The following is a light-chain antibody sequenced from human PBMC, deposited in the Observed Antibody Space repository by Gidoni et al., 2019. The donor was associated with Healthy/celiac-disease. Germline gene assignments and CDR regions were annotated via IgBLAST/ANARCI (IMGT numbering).Light chain of an antibody. CDR3: QQYGSS. Sequence: ELVLTQSPGTLSLSPGERATLSCRASQSVSSSYLDWYQQKPGQAPRLLIYGASSRATGIPDRFSGSGSGTDFTRTISRLEPEDFAVYYCQQYGSSFGGGTKVEIK. CDR1: QSVSSSY. CDR2: GAS. V-gene: IGKV3-20*01. J-gene: IGKJ4*01.